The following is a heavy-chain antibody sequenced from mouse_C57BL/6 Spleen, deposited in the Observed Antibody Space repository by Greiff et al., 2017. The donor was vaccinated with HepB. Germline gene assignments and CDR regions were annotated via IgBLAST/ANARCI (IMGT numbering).Heavy chain of an antibody. J-gene: IGHJ2*01. CDR2: IDPSDSYT. Sequence: QVQLQQPGAELVMPGASVKLSCKASGYTFTSYWMHWVKQRPGQGLEWIGEIDPSDSYTNYNQKFKGKSTLTVDKSSSTAYMQLSSLTSEDSAVYYCARAPQYYGSSYYFDYWGQGTTLTVSS. CDR3: ARAPQYYGSSYYFDY. V-gene: IGHV1-69*01. D-gene: IGHD1-1*01. CDR1: GYTFTSYW.